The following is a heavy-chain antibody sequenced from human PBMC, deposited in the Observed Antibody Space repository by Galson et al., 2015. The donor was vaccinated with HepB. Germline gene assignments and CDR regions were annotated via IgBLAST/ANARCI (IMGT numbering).Heavy chain of an antibody. CDR1: GFTFSSYA. D-gene: IGHD2-2*01. V-gene: IGHV3-23*01. J-gene: IGHJ4*02. CDR3: AKDLFSGSNSCPLGY. Sequence: SLRLSCAASGFTFSSYAMNWVRQAPGKGLEWVSTISGSGGATYYAESAKGRFTISRDNSKNTLYLQMNSLRAEDTALYYCAKDLFSGSNSCPLGYWGQGTLVTVFS. CDR2: ISGSGGAT.